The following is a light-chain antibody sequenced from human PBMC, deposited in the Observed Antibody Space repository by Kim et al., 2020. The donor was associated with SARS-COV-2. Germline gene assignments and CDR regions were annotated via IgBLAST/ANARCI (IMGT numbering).Light chain of an antibody. CDR2: GAS. CDR3: QQYGSSPYT. V-gene: IGKV3-20*01. Sequence: LSPGEKAPPSCRASQRVSSNYFAWYQQKPGQAPRLLVYGASTRPAGIPDRFTGSGSGTDFTLTINRLEPEDFAVYYCQQYGSSPYTFGQGTKLEI. J-gene: IGKJ2*01. CDR1: QRVSSNY.